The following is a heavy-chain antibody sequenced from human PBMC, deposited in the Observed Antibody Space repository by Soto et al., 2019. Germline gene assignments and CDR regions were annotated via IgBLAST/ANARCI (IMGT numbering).Heavy chain of an antibody. J-gene: IGHJ6*02. V-gene: IGHV1-58*01. CDR1: AFTYPQSA. D-gene: IGHD3-3*01. CDR2: IVVGSGNT. CDR3: AADKGGYDFWSGPTIGLDV. Sequence: GASVKVSCKAAAFTYPQSAVHCVGQALLQRREGIGWIVVGSGNTNYAQRFQERVTITRDMSTTTVYMELSSLRSEDTAVYYCAADKGGYDFWSGPTIGLDVWGQGTTVTVSS.